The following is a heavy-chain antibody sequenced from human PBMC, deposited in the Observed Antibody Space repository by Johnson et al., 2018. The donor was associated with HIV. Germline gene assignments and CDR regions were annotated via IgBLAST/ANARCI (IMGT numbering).Heavy chain of an antibody. Sequence: QEKLVESGGGVVQPGRSLRLSCAASGFSFSNYAMHWVRQAPGTGLEWVAVISNDGNSKYYTESLKGRITISRDNSMNTLYLQMNSLRPEDTAVYYCASLGYTSGWIVSDDGFDVWGQGTLVTVSS. V-gene: IGHV3-30-3*01. CDR3: ASLGYTSGWIVSDDGFDV. CDR2: ISNDGNSK. D-gene: IGHD6-19*01. CDR1: GFSFSNYA. J-gene: IGHJ3*01.